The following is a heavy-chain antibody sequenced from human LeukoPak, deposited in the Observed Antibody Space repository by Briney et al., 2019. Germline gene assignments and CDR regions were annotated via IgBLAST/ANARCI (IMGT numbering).Heavy chain of an antibody. V-gene: IGHV3-21*01. CDR1: GFTFSSYS. CDR3: ARAPSAMVRDYFDD. D-gene: IGHD5-18*01. Sequence: GGSLRLSCAASGFTFSSYSMSWVRQAPGMGLEWVSSISGSSSYIYYADSVKGRFTISRDNAKNSLYLQMNSLRAEDTAVYYCARAPSAMVRDYFDDWGQGTLVTVPS. CDR2: ISGSSSYI. J-gene: IGHJ4*02.